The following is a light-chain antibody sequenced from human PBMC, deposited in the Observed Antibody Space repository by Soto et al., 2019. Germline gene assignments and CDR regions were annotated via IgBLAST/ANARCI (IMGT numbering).Light chain of an antibody. Sequence: VRTEFRGTLSMSPRERATLSCRASQSVSSNLVWYHQTPGQAPRLLIYAAATRATGVPARFSGSGSGTEFTLTINILQSEDVPVYYCQPYNHWVPFGGGTKVDIK. CDR1: QSVSSN. CDR2: AAA. J-gene: IGKJ4*01. V-gene: IGKV3-15*01. CDR3: QPYNHWVP.